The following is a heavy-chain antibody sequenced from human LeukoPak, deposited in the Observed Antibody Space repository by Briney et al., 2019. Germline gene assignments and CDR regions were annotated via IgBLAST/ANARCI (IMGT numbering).Heavy chain of an antibody. V-gene: IGHV3-23*01. CDR3: ARGESFAFDV. CDR2: ISRAGDRT. Sequence: GGSLRLSCVGSGFIFSSYDMGWVRRAPGKGLEWVSSISRAGDRTYYEDSVKGRFTFSRDNSRNTMYLQMNSLRAEDTAVYYCARGESFAFDVWGQGTVVTVSS. J-gene: IGHJ3*01. CDR1: GFIFSSYD.